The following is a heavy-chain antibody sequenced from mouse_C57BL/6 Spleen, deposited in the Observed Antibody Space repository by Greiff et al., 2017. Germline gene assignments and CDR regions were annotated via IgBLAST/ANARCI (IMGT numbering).Heavy chain of an antibody. CDR2: IDPSDSYT. V-gene: IGHV1-69*01. CDR1: GYTFTSYW. J-gene: IGHJ2*01. Sequence: QVQLQQPGAELVMPGASVKLSCKASGYTFTSYWMHWVKQRPGQGLELIGEIDPSDSYTNYNQKFKGKSTLTVDKSSSTAYMQLSSLTSEDSAVYYCARRLLRYYFDYWGQGTTLTVSS. D-gene: IGHD1-1*01. CDR3: ARRLLRYYFDY.